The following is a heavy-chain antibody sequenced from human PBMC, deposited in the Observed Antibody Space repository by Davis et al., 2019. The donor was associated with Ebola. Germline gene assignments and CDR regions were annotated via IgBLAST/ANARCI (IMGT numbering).Heavy chain of an antibody. V-gene: IGHV3-48*01. CDR2: ISSSGSTI. CDR1: GFTFNNYA. J-gene: IGHJ6*03. D-gene: IGHD4-23*01. Sequence: GGSLRLSCTAFGFTFNNYAMSWVRQAPGKGLEWVSYISSSGSTIYYADSVKGRFTISRDNAKNSLYLQMNSLRAEDTAVYYCAREGYGGNGGYYMDVWGKGTTVTVSS. CDR3: AREGYGGNGGYYMDV.